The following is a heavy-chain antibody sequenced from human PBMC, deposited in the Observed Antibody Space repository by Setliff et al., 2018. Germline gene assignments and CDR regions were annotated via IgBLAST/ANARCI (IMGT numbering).Heavy chain of an antibody. D-gene: IGHD4-4*01. CDR1: GITFKNAW. Sequence: WGSLRLSCSVSGITFKNAWMTWVRQAPGKGPEWVGRIKSSREGATSDYGAPAKGRFTISRDDSKNMIYLQMNNLKSDDTGFYYCTTGPRDSRNYMTWLDSWGQGTLVTVSS. CDR3: TTGPRDSRNYMTWLDS. CDR2: IKSSREGATS. V-gene: IGHV3-15*01. J-gene: IGHJ5*01.